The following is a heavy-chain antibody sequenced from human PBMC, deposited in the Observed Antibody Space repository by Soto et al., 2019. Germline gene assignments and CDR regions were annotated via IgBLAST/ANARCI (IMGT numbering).Heavy chain of an antibody. D-gene: IGHD3-10*01. CDR3: ARDQWFGELSYYYYGMDV. CDR2: ISSSGSTI. J-gene: IGHJ6*02. CDR1: GFTFSSYE. V-gene: IGHV3-48*03. Sequence: GGSLRLSCAASGFTFSSYEMNWVRQAPGKGLEWVSYISSSGSTIYYADSVKGRFTISRDNAKNSLYLQMNSLRAEDTAVYYCARDQWFGELSYYYYGMDVWGQGTTVTAP.